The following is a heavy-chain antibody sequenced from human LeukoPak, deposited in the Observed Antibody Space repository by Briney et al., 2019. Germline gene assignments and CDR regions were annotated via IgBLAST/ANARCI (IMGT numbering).Heavy chain of an antibody. CDR3: AKDNGAVAVTYFDY. CDR2: ISGTADDT. D-gene: IGHD6-19*01. CDR1: GFTFNMYA. J-gene: IGHJ4*02. V-gene: IGHV3-23*01. Sequence: GSLRLSCAASGFTFNMYAMTWVRQAPGAGLEWVSVISGTADDTYYIDSVKGRFTISRDNSKNTLYLQMNSLRAEDTALYYCAKDNGAVAVTYFDYWGQGTLVTVSS.